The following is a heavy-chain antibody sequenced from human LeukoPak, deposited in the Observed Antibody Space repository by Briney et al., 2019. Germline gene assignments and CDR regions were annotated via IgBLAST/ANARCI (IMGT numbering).Heavy chain of an antibody. V-gene: IGHV3-33*06. D-gene: IGHD1-26*01. CDR3: AKDHSGSLLDY. CDR2: VWYDGSNR. Sequence: GGSLRLSCEASGFSFSFYGMHWVRQAPGKGLEWVAVVWYDGSNRYYADSVKGRFTISRDNSKNTLYLQMNSLRAEDTAVYYCAKDHSGSLLDYWGQGTVVTVSS. CDR1: GFSFSFYG. J-gene: IGHJ4*02.